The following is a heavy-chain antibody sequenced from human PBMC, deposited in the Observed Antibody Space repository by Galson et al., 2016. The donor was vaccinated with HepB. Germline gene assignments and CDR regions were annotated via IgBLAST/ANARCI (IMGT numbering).Heavy chain of an antibody. V-gene: IGHV3-7*01. CDR2: INQDGSEK. CDR1: GFTFNFYL. CDR3: SKNFGDYVGDTFDM. J-gene: IGHJ3*02. D-gene: IGHD4-17*01. Sequence: SLRLSCAASGFTFNFYLMSWVRQAPGKGLEWVANINQDGSEKSYMDSVKGRFTISRDNAENSLYLQMNTLRAEDTAVYYCSKNFGDYVGDTFDMWGQGTMVTVSS.